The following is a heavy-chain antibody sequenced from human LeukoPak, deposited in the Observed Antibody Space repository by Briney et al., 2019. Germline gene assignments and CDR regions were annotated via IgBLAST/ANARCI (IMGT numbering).Heavy chain of an antibody. CDR2: IYYSGST. V-gene: IGHV4-39*07. J-gene: IGHJ3*02. CDR1: GGSISSSSYY. Sequence: SETLSLTCTVSGGSISSSSYYWGWIRQPPGKGLEWIGSIYYSGSTYYNPSLKSRVTISVDTSKNQFSLKLSSVTAADTAVYYCASGRIAAAASDAFDIWGQGTMVTVSS. CDR3: ASGRIAAAASDAFDI. D-gene: IGHD6-13*01.